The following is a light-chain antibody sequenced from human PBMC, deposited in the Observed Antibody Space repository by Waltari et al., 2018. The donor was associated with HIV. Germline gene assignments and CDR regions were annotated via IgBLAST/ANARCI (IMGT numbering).Light chain of an antibody. V-gene: IGLV1-51*01. CDR1: SSNIGNHF. CDR2: DNY. J-gene: IGLJ3*02. CDR3: GTWDSSLSAGV. Sequence: QSVLTQPPSVSAAPGQKVTISCSGSSSNIGNHFVSWYQQLPGTAPKLLIYDNYHRPSGIPDRFSGSQSGTSATLVITGLQTGDEANYYCGTWDSSLSAGVFGGGTKLTVL.